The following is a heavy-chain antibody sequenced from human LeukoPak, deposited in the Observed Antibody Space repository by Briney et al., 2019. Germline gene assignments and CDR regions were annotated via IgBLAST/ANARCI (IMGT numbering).Heavy chain of an antibody. CDR2: ISGSGGST. CDR1: GFTFSSYA. CDR3: AKRYCSSTSCYEFDP. V-gene: IGHV3-23*01. Sequence: GGSLRLSCAASGFTFSSYAMSWVRQAPGKGLEWVSAISGSGGSTYYADSVKGRFTISRDNSKNTLYLQMNRLRAEDTAVYYCAKRYCSSTSCYEFDPWGQGTLVTVSS. J-gene: IGHJ5*02. D-gene: IGHD2-2*01.